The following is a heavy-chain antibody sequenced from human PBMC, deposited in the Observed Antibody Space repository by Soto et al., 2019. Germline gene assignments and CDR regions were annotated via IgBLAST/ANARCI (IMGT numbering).Heavy chain of an antibody. CDR1: GYTFTSYA. V-gene: IGHV1-3*05. Sequence: QLQLVQSGAEEKKPGASVKVSCKASGYTFTSYAMHWVRQAPGQRLEWMGWINAGNGNTKYSQKFQGRVTITRDTSASTAYMELSSLRSEDTAVYYCARSPGGWLYYGDYWGQGTLVTVSS. J-gene: IGHJ4*02. CDR3: ARSPGGWLYYGDY. D-gene: IGHD6-19*01. CDR2: INAGNGNT.